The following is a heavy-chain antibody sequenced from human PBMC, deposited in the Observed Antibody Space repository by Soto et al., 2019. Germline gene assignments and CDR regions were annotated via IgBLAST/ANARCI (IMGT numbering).Heavy chain of an antibody. D-gene: IGHD1-1*01. V-gene: IGHV1-69*12. J-gene: IGHJ6*02. CDR2: IIPIFNRP. Sequence: QVQLVQSGAEVKKPGSSVKVSCKASGGTFSTYAISWVRQAPGQGLEWMGGIIPIFNRPNYAQQFQARLTIAADESSSTAYMELSSLRSEDTAVYYCARQLNWNYYYYGMDVWGQGTTVTVSS. CDR3: ARQLNWNYYYYGMDV. CDR1: GGTFSTYA.